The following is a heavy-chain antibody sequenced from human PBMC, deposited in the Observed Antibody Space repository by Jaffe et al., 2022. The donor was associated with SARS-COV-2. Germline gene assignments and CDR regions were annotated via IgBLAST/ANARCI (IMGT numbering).Heavy chain of an antibody. CDR2: IIPILGIA. Sequence: QVQLVQSGAEVKKPGSSVKVSCKASGGTFSSYTISWVRQAPGQGLEWMGRIIPILGIANYAQKFQGRVTITADKSTSTAYMELSSLRSEDTAVYYCAREAYCGGDCYSFFDYWGQGTLVTVSS. J-gene: IGHJ4*02. CDR1: GGTFSSYT. CDR3: AREAYCGGDCYSFFDY. D-gene: IGHD2-21*02. V-gene: IGHV1-69*08.